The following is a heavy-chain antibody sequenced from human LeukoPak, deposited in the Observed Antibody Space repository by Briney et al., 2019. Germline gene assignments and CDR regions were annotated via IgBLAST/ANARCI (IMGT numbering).Heavy chain of an antibody. Sequence: GESLKISCRGSGCSFTSCWIGWGGQMAGKGLVWMGIIYPGDSGTRYSPSFQGQVTISADKSISTAYLQWSSLKASDTAMYYCARQAYCGGDCYSNFDYWGQGTLVTVSS. V-gene: IGHV5-51*01. J-gene: IGHJ4*02. D-gene: IGHD2-21*02. CDR1: GCSFTSCW. CDR3: ARQAYCGGDCYSNFDY. CDR2: IYPGDSGT.